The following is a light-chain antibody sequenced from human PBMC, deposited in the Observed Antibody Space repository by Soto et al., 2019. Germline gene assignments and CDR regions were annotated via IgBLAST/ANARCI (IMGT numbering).Light chain of an antibody. CDR2: GNS. CDR1: SFNIGAGYD. CDR3: QSYDISLSAYV. J-gene: IGLJ1*01. Sequence: QSVLTQPPSVSGAPGQRVTISCTGRSFNIGAGYDVHWYQQLRGTAPKLLIYGNSNRPSGVPDRFYGSKSGTSASLAITGLQAEDEPDYYCQSYDISLSAYVFGTGTKVTVL. V-gene: IGLV1-40*01.